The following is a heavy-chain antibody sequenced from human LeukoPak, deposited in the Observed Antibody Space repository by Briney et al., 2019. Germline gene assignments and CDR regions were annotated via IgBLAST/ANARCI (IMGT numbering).Heavy chain of an antibody. CDR2: ISAHNGNT. D-gene: IGHD1-26*01. Sequence: ASVKVSCKASGYIFISYGISWARQAPGQGLEWMGWISAHNGNTNSAQRLQGRVTMTTDTSTSTAYMELRSLTSDDTAVYYCARDGGSGSYLYDYWGQGTLITVSS. CDR3: ARDGGSGSYLYDY. V-gene: IGHV1-18*01. J-gene: IGHJ4*02. CDR1: GYIFISYG.